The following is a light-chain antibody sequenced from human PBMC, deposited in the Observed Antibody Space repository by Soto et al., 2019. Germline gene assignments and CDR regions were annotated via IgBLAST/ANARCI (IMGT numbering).Light chain of an antibody. CDR2: GAS. V-gene: IGKV3-15*01. Sequence: ERVMTQSPATLSVSPGERATLSCRASQSVSSHLAWYHQTPGQAPRLLIYGASTRATGIPARFSGSGSGTDFTLTISSLQSEDFGVYYCEQYNDWTWTLGRGTEVDIK. J-gene: IGKJ1*01. CDR1: QSVSSH. CDR3: EQYNDWTWT.